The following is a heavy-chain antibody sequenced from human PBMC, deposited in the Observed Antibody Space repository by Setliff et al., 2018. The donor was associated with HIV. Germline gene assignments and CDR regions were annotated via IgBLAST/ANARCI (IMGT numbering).Heavy chain of an antibody. CDR3: ARGPYYYNSSGYFPRD. J-gene: IGHJ4*02. CDR2: IYYSGST. Sequence: PSETLSLTCTVSGGSISSHYWSWIRQPPGKGLEWIGSIYYSGSTNYNPSLKSRVTISVDRSKNQFSLKLSSVTAADTAVYYCARGPYYYNSSGYFPRDWGQGTLVTVSS. CDR1: GGSISSHY. D-gene: IGHD3-22*01. V-gene: IGHV4-59*08.